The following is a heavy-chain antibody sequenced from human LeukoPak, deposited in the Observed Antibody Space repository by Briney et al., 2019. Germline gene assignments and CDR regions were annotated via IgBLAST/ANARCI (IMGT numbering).Heavy chain of an antibody. CDR3: ASRIAVAGTSFDY. CDR1: GGSISSGGYY. CDR2: INHSGST. J-gene: IGHJ4*02. V-gene: IGHV4-31*03. D-gene: IGHD6-19*01. Sequence: SETLSLTCTVSGGSISSGGYYWSWVRQHPGKGLEWIGEINHSGSTNYNPSLKSRVTISVDTSKNQFSLKLSSVTAADTAVYYCASRIAVAGTSFDYWGQGTLVTVSS.